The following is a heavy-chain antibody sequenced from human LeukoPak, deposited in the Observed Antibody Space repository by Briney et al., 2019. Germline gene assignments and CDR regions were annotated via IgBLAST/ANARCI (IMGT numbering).Heavy chain of an antibody. Sequence: GGSLRLSCAASGFTFDNYRMSWVRQAPGKGLEWVSTVNADGGNTYYADSVKGRFTISRDNSKSTLILQMNSLRVEDTALYYCAKRVKYGGTWDHFADWGQGTLVTVSS. D-gene: IGHD4/OR15-4a*01. CDR3: AKRVKYGGTWDHFAD. CDR2: VNADGGNT. V-gene: IGHV3-23*01. J-gene: IGHJ4*02. CDR1: GFTFDNYR.